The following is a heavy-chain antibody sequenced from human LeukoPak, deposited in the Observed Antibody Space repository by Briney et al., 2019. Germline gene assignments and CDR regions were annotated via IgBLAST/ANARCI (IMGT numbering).Heavy chain of an antibody. D-gene: IGHD6-6*01. CDR3: ARGEPLAARFDY. Sequence: SVKVSCKASGYTFTSYGISWVRQAPGQGLEWMGGIIPIFGTANYAQKYQGRVTITADKSTSTAYMALSSLRSEDTAVYYCARGEPLAARFDYWGQGTLVTVSS. V-gene: IGHV1-69*06. CDR2: IIPIFGTA. J-gene: IGHJ4*02. CDR1: GYTFTSYG.